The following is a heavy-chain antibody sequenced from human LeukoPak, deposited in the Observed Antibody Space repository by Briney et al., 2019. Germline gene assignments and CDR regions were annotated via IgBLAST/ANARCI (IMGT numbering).Heavy chain of an antibody. CDR1: GGSISSGGYY. CDR2: IYYSGST. J-gene: IGHJ6*02. V-gene: IGHV4-31*03. D-gene: IGHD1-26*01. Sequence: SETLSLTCTVSGGSISSGGYYWSWIRQHPGKGLEWIGYIYYSGSTYYNPSLKSRVTISVDTSKNQFSLKLSSVTAADTAVYYCARDGSGIDMDVWGQGTTVTVSS. CDR3: ARDGSGIDMDV.